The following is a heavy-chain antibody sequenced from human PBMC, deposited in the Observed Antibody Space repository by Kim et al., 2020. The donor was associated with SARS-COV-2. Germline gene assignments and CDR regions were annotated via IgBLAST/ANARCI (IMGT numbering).Heavy chain of an antibody. J-gene: IGHJ3*02. D-gene: IGHD1-1*01. CDR1: GFTFSSYS. Sequence: GGSLRLSCAASGFTFSSYSMNWVRQAPGKGLEWVPSISSSSSYIYYADSVKGRFTISRDNAKNSLYLQMNSLRAEDTAVYYCARDKAYFDNWNDYEAFDIWGQGTMVTVSS. CDR3: ARDKAYFDNWNDYEAFDI. CDR2: ISSSSSYI. V-gene: IGHV3-21*01.